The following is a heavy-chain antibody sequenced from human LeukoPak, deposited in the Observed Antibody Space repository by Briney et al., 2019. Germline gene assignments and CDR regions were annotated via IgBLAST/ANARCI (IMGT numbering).Heavy chain of an antibody. Sequence: PSGTLSLTCAVSGGSISSSNWWSWVRQPPGKGLEWIGEIYHSGSTSYNPSLKSRVTISVDKSKNQFSLKLSSVTAADTAVYYCARGCSGGSCYSQFDYWGQGTLVTVSS. CDR3: ARGCSGGSCYSQFDY. D-gene: IGHD2-15*01. J-gene: IGHJ4*02. CDR1: GGSISSSNW. V-gene: IGHV4-4*02. CDR2: IYHSGST.